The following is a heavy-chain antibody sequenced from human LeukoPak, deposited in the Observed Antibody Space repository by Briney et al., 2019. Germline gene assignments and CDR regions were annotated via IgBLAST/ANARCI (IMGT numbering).Heavy chain of an antibody. CDR1: GGSISSGGYS. J-gene: IGHJ4*02. V-gene: IGHV4-61*02. CDR2: IYTSGST. D-gene: IGHD6-6*01. CDR3: ARDQLEAFDY. Sequence: SETLSLTCAVSGGSISSGGYSWSWIRQPPGKGLEWIGRIYTSGSTNYNPSLKSRVTMSVDTSKNQFSLKLSSVTAADTAVYYCARDQLEAFDYWGQGTLVTVSS.